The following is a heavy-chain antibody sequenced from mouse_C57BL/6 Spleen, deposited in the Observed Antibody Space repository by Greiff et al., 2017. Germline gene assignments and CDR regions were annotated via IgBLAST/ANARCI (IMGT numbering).Heavy chain of an antibody. D-gene: IGHD1-1*01. CDR1: GFTFSDYG. CDR2: ISSGSSTI. J-gene: IGHJ2*01. V-gene: IGHV5-17*01. CDR3: ARRNYYGSFDY. Sequence: EVKLVESGGGLVKPGGSLKLSCAASGFTFSDYGMHWVRQAPEKGLEWVAYISSGSSTIYYADTVKGRFTISRDNAKNTLVLQMTSLRSEDTAMYYCARRNYYGSFDYWGQGTTLTVSS.